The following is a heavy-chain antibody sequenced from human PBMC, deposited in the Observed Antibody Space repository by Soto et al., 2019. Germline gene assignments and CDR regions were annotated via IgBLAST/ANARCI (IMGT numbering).Heavy chain of an antibody. J-gene: IGHJ6*02. V-gene: IGHV3-33*01. CDR3: AREDNGDYYYGMDV. CDR1: GFTFSSYG. Sequence: ESGGGVVPPGRSLRLSCAASGFTFSSYGMHWVRQAPGKGLEWVAVIWYDGSNKYYADSVKGRFTISRDNSKNTLYLQMNSLRAEDTAVYYCAREDNGDYYYGMDVWGQGTTVTVSS. D-gene: IGHD4-17*01. CDR2: IWYDGSNK.